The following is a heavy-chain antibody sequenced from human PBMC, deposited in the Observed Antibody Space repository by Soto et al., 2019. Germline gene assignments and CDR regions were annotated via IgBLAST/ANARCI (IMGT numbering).Heavy chain of an antibody. D-gene: IGHD5-12*01. CDR3: ARVSIVIVATIPHYYFDY. Sequence: GGSLRLSCAASGFTFSDYYMSWIRQAQGKGLEWVSYISSSGSTIYYADSVKGRFTISRDNAKNSLYLQMNSLRAEDTAVYYCARVSIVIVATIPHYYFDYWGQGTLVTVSS. CDR2: ISSSGSTI. V-gene: IGHV3-11*01. J-gene: IGHJ4*02. CDR1: GFTFSDYY.